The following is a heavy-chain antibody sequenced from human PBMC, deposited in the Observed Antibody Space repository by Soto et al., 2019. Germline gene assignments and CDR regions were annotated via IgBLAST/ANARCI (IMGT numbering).Heavy chain of an antibody. CDR2: IYSGGST. CDR1: GFTVSDNY. Sequence: GGSLRLSCAASGFTVSDNYMSWFRQAPGKGLEWVSVIYSGGSTYYADSVKGRFTISRDNSKNTLYLQMTSLRVEDTAVYYCARGELVVALNPPNYFFAYWGQRTLVTVSS. V-gene: IGHV3-53*01. J-gene: IGHJ4*02. CDR3: ARGELVVALNPPNYFFAY. D-gene: IGHD2-2*01.